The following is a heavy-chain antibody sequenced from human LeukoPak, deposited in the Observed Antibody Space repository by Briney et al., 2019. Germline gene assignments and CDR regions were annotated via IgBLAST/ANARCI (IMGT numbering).Heavy chain of an antibody. CDR2: INPSGRST. Sequence: ASVKVSCKASGYTFTSYYMHWVRQAPGQGLEWMGIINPSGRSTSYAQKFQGRVTMTRDTSTSTVYMELSSLRSEDTAVYYCARAPVAYCGGDRYPYWGQGTLVTVSS. D-gene: IGHD2-21*02. V-gene: IGHV1-46*01. CDR1: GYTFTSYY. CDR3: ARAPVAYCGGDRYPY. J-gene: IGHJ4*02.